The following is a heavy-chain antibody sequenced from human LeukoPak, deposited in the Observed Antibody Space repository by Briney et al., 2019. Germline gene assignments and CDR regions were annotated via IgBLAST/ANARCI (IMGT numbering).Heavy chain of an antibody. D-gene: IGHD2-2*01. CDR1: GFTFSSYA. CDR3: AKDQIVVVPAALDY. CDR2: ISGSGGST. Sequence: PGGSLRLSCAASGFTFSSYAMSWVRQASGKGLEWVSAISGSGGSTYYADSVKGRFTISRDNSKNTLYLQMNSLRAEDTAVYYCAKDQIVVVPAALDYWGQGTLVTVSS. J-gene: IGHJ4*02. V-gene: IGHV3-23*01.